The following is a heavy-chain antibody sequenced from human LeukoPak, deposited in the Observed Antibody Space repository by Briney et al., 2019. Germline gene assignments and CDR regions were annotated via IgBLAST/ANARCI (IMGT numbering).Heavy chain of an antibody. J-gene: IGHJ3*02. Sequence: PSQTLSLTCTVSGGSISSGGYYWSWIRQHPGKGLEWIGYIYYSGSTYYNPSLKSRVTISVDTSKNQFSLKLSSVTAADTAVYYCARDFIVVDAFDIWGQGTMVTVSS. D-gene: IGHD3-16*02. CDR3: ARDFIVVDAFDI. V-gene: IGHV4-31*03. CDR1: GGSISSGGYY. CDR2: IYYSGST.